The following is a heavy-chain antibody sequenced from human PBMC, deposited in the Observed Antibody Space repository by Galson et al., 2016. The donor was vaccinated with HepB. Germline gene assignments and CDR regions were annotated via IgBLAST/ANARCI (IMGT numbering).Heavy chain of an antibody. CDR1: GFTFSSSA. D-gene: IGHD6-19*01. Sequence: SVKVSCKASGFTFSSSAVQWVRQSRGQRLESMGWIVVRSGNTNYAQKFQERVPINRDMSTSTVYLELNNLRSEDTAVYYCAAVMTGAGEDGLDVWGQGTTVTVSS. V-gene: IGHV1-58*01. CDR2: IVVRSGNT. J-gene: IGHJ6*02. CDR3: AAVMTGAGEDGLDV.